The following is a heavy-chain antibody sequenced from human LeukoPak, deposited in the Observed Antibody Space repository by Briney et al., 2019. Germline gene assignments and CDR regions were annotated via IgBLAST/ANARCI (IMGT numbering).Heavy chain of an antibody. CDR2: ISTTSSAI. CDR1: GFTFSAYS. Sequence: GGSLRLSCAASGFTFSAYSMNWVRQAPGKGLEWVSYISTTSSAIYYADSVKGRFTISRDNAKNSLYLQMNSLGAEDTAVYYCARGGEGYWGQGTLVTVSS. D-gene: IGHD3-16*01. J-gene: IGHJ4*02. V-gene: IGHV3-48*01. CDR3: ARGGEGY.